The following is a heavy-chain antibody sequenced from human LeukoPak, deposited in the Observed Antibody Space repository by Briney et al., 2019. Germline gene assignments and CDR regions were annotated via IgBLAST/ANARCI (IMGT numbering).Heavy chain of an antibody. CDR3: ARQSVFCSGGSCIRGLDV. D-gene: IGHD2-15*01. J-gene: IGHJ6*02. CDR2: IYYSGST. CDR1: GGSISGYY. V-gene: IGHV4-59*08. Sequence: SETLSLTCTVAGGSISGYYWSWIRQPPGKGLEWIGYIYYSGSTNYNPSLKSRVTISVDTSKNQFSLKLSSVTAADTAVYYCARQSVFCSGGSCIRGLDVWGQGTTVTVSS.